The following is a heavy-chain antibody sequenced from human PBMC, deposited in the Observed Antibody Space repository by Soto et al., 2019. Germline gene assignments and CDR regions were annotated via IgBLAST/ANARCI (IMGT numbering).Heavy chain of an antibody. V-gene: IGHV4-39*01. CDR2: IYYSGST. D-gene: IGHD2-15*01. J-gene: IGHJ4*02. CDR3: ARHTPAISISDH. Sequence: TCTVSGGSISSSSYYWGWIRQPPGKGLEWIGSIYYSGSTYYNPSLKSRVTISVDTSKNQFSLKLSSVTAADTAVYYCARHTPAISISDHWGQGTLVTVSS. CDR1: GGSISSSSYY.